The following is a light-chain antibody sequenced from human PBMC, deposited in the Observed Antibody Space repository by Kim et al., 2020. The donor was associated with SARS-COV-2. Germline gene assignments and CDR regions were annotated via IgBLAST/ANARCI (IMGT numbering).Light chain of an antibody. Sequence: GQSFTISCTGTSIDVGGYNYVSWYQQHPGKAPKLMIYDVSNRPSGVSNRFSGSKSGNTASLTISGLQAEDEADYYCSSYTSSSTLVFGGGTQLTVL. CDR2: DVS. CDR1: SIDVGGYNY. CDR3: SSYTSSSTLV. V-gene: IGLV2-14*03. J-gene: IGLJ3*02.